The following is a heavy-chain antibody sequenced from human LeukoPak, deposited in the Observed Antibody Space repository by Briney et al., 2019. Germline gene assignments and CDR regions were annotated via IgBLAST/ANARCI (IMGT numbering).Heavy chain of an antibody. Sequence: SQTLSLTCAISGDSVSSNTAAWNWVRQYPSRGLEWLGRTYYRSKWYYDYATSVSSRIAINPDTSKNLFSLQLNSVTPEDTVVYYCARDPGYYYAMDVWGQGTTVTVSS. CDR3: ARDPGYYYAMDV. CDR1: GDSVSSNTAA. D-gene: IGHD2-15*01. J-gene: IGHJ6*02. V-gene: IGHV6-1*01. CDR2: TYYRSKWYY.